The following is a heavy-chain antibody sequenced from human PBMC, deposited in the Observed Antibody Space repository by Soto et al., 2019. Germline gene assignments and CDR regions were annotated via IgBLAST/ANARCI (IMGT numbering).Heavy chain of an antibody. Sequence: EVQLVESGGGLVQPGGSLRRSCAASGFTFSGYWMHWVRQAPGKGLVWVSRINSDGSSTSYADSVKGRFTISRYNAKNTLYLQMNSLRAKDTAVYYCARCGYTYGYDGDVWGQGTTVTVSS. V-gene: IGHV3-74*01. J-gene: IGHJ6*02. CDR3: ARCGYTYGYDGDV. CDR2: INSDGSST. D-gene: IGHD5-18*01. CDR1: GFTFSGYW.